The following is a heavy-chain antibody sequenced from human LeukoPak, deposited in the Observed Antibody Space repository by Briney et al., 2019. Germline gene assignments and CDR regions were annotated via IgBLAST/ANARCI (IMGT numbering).Heavy chain of an antibody. D-gene: IGHD4-17*01. Sequence: PGGSLRLSCAASGFAFSSYEMNWVRQAPGKGLEWVSYISTSVSTIYYGDSVKGRFTISRDNAKNSLFLQMNILRAEDTAVYYCARGSDYGAGAFDIWGQGTMVTVSS. J-gene: IGHJ3*02. V-gene: IGHV3-48*03. CDR1: GFAFSSYE. CDR2: ISTSVSTI. CDR3: ARGSDYGAGAFDI.